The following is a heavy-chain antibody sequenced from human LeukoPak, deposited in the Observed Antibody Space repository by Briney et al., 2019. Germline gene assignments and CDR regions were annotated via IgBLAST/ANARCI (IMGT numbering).Heavy chain of an antibody. CDR3: ANYYDSSGYSGFDY. Sequence: SETLSLTCTVSGGSISSGSYYWSWIRQPAGKGLEWIGRIYTSGSTNYNPSLKSRVTISVDTSKNQFSLKLSSVTAADTAVYYCANYYDSSGYSGFDYWGQGTLVTVSS. CDR2: IYTSGST. CDR1: GGSISSGSYY. V-gene: IGHV4-61*02. J-gene: IGHJ4*02. D-gene: IGHD3-22*01.